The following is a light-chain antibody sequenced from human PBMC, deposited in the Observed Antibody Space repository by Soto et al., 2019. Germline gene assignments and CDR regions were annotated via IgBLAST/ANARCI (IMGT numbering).Light chain of an antibody. CDR1: QSVSSN. V-gene: IGKV3-11*01. CDR3: QQRSNWPPYT. J-gene: IGKJ2*01. Sequence: EIVLTQSPATLSLSPGERATLSCRASQSVSSNLAWYQQKPGQAPRLLIYDASNRATGIPDRFSGSGSGTDFNLTISSLESEDFAVYYCQQRSNWPPYTFGQGTKLEIK. CDR2: DAS.